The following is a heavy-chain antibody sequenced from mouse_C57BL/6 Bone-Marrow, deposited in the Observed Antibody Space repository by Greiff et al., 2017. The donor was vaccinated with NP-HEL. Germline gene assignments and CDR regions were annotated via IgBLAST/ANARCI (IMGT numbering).Heavy chain of an antibody. CDR1: GYTFTSYW. J-gene: IGHJ3*01. V-gene: IGHV1-7*01. CDR2: INPSSGYT. D-gene: IGHD2-1*01. Sequence: VQVVESGAELAKPGASVKLSCKASGYTFTSYWMHWVKQRPGQGLEWIGYINPSSGYTKYNQKFKDKATLTADKSSSTDYMQLSSLTYEDSAVYYCARVYYGPPEFAYWGQGTLVTVSA. CDR3: ARVYYGPPEFAY.